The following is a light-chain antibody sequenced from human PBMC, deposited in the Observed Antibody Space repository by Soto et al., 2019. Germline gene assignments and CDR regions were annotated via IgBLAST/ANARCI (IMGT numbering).Light chain of an antibody. Sequence: DIPMTQSPSTLSASVGDRVTITCRASESGSRWLAWYQQKPGRTPKLLIYQASTLETGVPSRFSGSGSGTEFTLTISSLQPDDFATYYCQQYNAYSQAFGQGTKVEIK. J-gene: IGKJ1*01. CDR3: QQYNAYSQA. CDR1: ESGSRW. V-gene: IGKV1-5*03. CDR2: QAS.